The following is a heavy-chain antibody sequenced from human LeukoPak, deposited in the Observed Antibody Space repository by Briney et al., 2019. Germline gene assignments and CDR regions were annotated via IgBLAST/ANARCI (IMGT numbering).Heavy chain of an antibody. D-gene: IGHD6-19*01. CDR1: GGSISSGSYY. Sequence: SQTLSLTCTVSGGSISSGSYYWSWIRQPAGKGLEWIGRIYTSGSSNYNPSLKSRVTISVDTSKNQFSLNLTSVTAADTAFYYCARDGDVYKSGWYRGGFDFWGQGILVTVSS. CDR3: ARDGDVYKSGWYRGGFDF. V-gene: IGHV4-61*02. CDR2: IYTSGSS. J-gene: IGHJ4*02.